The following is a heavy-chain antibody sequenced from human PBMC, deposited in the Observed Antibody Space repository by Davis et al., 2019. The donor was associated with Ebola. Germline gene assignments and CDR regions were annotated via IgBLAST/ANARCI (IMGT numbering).Heavy chain of an antibody. CDR3: AKDKFGFRGAITPPDA. D-gene: IGHD3-10*01. CDR1: GFNFDYYG. CDR2: ISSDGSNE. Sequence: PGGSLRLSCAASGFNFDYYGMHWVRQAPGKGLEWVALISSDGSNEYYQESVKGRFTISSDNSKSTVYLQMNSLRSEDTALYYCAKDKFGFRGAITPPDAWGQGTLVTVSS. J-gene: IGHJ5*02. V-gene: IGHV3-30*18.